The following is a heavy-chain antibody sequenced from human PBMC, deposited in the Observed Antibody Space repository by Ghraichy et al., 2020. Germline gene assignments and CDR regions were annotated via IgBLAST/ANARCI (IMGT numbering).Heavy chain of an antibody. Sequence: GGSLRLSCAASGFTFSSYAMSWVRQAPGKGLEWVSAISGSGGSTYYADSVKGRFTISRDNSKNTLYLQMNSLRAEDTAVYYCAKLGFWSGWGVREGTHFDYWGQGTLVTVSS. CDR3: AKLGFWSGWGVREGTHFDY. CDR2: ISGSGGST. CDR1: GFTFSSYA. D-gene: IGHD3-3*01. V-gene: IGHV3-23*01. J-gene: IGHJ4*02.